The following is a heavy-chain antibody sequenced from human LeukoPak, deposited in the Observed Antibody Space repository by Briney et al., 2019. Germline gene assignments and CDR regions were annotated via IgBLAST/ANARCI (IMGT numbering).Heavy chain of an antibody. Sequence: GGSLRLSXAASGFTFSSYGMHWVRQAPGKGLEWVAVIWYDGSNKYYADSVKGRFTISRDNSKNTLYLQMNSLRAEDTAVYYCAKDSAGYYYAFDIWGQGTMVTVSS. CDR2: IWYDGSNK. V-gene: IGHV3-33*06. CDR1: GFTFSSYG. J-gene: IGHJ3*02. D-gene: IGHD3-22*01. CDR3: AKDSAGYYYAFDI.